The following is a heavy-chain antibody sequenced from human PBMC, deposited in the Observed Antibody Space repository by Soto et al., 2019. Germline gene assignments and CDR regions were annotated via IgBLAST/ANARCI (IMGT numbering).Heavy chain of an antibody. Sequence: SETLSLTCTVSGGSIISSSYYWDWIRQPPGKGLEWIGSIYYSGSTYYNPSLKSRVTISVDTSKNQFSLKLSPVTAADTAVYYCARPGRGSAHYYYYGMDVWGQGTTVTVSS. J-gene: IGHJ6*02. CDR1: GGSIISSSYY. CDR3: ARPGRGSAHYYYYGMDV. CDR2: IYYSGST. V-gene: IGHV4-39*01.